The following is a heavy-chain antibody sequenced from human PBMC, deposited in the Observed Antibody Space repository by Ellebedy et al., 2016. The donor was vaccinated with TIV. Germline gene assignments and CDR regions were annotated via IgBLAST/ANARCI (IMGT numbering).Heavy chain of an antibody. CDR2: INHAGST. D-gene: IGHD2-15*01. V-gene: IGHV4-34*01. J-gene: IGHJ4*02. CDR3: ARGLIASTHSGVFDS. Sequence: MPSETLSLTCAVYGGSFSEYSWSWIRQPPGKGLEWIGEINHAGSTSFNPSLKSRVTMSVAASKNQISLKLNSVTATDTALYFCARGLIASTHSGVFDSWGLGTPVTVSS. CDR1: GGSFSEYS.